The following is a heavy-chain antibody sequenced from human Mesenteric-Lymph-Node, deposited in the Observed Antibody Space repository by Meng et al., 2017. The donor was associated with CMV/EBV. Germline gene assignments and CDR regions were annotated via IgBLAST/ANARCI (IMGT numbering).Heavy chain of an antibody. CDR2: IYNTGST. CDR3: ARGSIATRGFDY. Sequence: TVSDCSVSSCSYFWNWIRQPPGKGLEWIGYIYNTGSTNYNPSLKSRVTISVDTPNNQFSLKLSSVTAADTAVYYCARGSIATRGFDYWGQGTLVTVSS. D-gene: IGHD6-13*01. V-gene: IGHV4-61*01. CDR1: DCSVSSCSYF. J-gene: IGHJ4*02.